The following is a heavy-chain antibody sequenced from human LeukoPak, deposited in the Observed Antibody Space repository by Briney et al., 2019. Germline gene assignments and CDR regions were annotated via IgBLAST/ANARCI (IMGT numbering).Heavy chain of an antibody. CDR3: ASRAGDEYSSPNWFDP. CDR1: GGTFSSYA. CDR2: IIPIFGTA. J-gene: IGHJ5*02. V-gene: IGHV1-69*05. Sequence: SVKVSCKASGGTFSSYAISWVRQAPGQGLEWMGGIIPIFGTANYAQKFQGRVTITTDESTSTAYMELSGLRSEDTAVYYCASRAGDEYSSPNWFDPWGQGTLVTVSS. D-gene: IGHD6-6*01.